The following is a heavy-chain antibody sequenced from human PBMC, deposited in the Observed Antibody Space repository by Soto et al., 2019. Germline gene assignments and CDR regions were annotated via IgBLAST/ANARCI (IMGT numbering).Heavy chain of an antibody. Sequence: QVQLVQSGAEVKKPGASVKVSCKASGYTFNNYGISWVRQAPGHGLEWMGWIGHYNGNTDHAQNFQGRVTMTTDTSTNTAYMELRSLRSDDTALYYCARCYCSVGSCYTCWHFDLWGRGTLVTVSS. J-gene: IGHJ2*01. D-gene: IGHD2-15*01. V-gene: IGHV1-18*01. CDR2: IGHYNGNT. CDR3: ARCYCSVGSCYTCWHFDL. CDR1: GYTFNNYG.